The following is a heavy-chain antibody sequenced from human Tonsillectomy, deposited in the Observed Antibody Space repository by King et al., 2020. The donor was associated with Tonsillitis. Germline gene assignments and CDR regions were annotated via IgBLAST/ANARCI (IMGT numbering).Heavy chain of an antibody. CDR2: IWYNGSNK. J-gene: IGHJ6*03. Sequence: VQLVESGGGVVQPGRSLRLSCAASGFTFSSYGMHWVRQAPGKGLEWVAVIWYNGSNKYYVDSLKGRFTISRDNSKNTLYLQMNSLRAEDTAVYYCSRYGVSYYYMDVWGKGTTVTVSS. CDR1: GFTFSSYG. V-gene: IGHV3-33*08. CDR3: SRYGVSYYYMDV. D-gene: IGHD3-10*01.